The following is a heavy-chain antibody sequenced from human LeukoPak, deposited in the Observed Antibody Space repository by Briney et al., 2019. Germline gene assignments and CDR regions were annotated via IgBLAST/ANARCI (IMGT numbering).Heavy chain of an antibody. V-gene: IGHV3-30*02. D-gene: IGHD3-9*01. CDR3: ICIWGYDIFSYNEAFDI. CDR1: RVTFSSFD. J-gene: IGHJ3*02. CDR2: IPYDGSNK. Sequence: PGESLRLSCAVSRVTFSSFDMHWIRQAPGKGLEWVAFIPYDGSNKYYADLVKRRFIIYGNNSKKTLYLQMNRLGADAAVVFCSICIWGYDIFSYNEAFDIRGQTTMVTVAS.